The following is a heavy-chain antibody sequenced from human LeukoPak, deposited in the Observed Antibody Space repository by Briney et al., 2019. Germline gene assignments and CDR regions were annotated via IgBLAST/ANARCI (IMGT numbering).Heavy chain of an antibody. CDR3: ARDFGYDYVWGSDY. CDR1: GYTFTSYA. Sequence: ASVKVSCKASGYTFTSYAMHWVRQAPGQRLEWMGWINAGNGNTKYSQKFQGRVTITRDTSASTAYMELSSLRSEDTAVYYCARDFGYDYVWGSDYWGQGTLVTVSS. D-gene: IGHD3-16*01. J-gene: IGHJ4*02. CDR2: INAGNGNT. V-gene: IGHV1-3*01.